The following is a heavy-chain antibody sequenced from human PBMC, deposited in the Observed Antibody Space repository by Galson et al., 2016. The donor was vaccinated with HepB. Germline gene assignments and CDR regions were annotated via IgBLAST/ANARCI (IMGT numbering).Heavy chain of an antibody. V-gene: IGHV1-46*01. J-gene: IGHJ4*02. CDR3: ARVPFYSSSLFDY. Sequence: SVKVSCKASGYTFTRNYMHWVRQAPGQGLEWMGIINPSSGSTTYAQKFQGRVTMTRDTSTSTVYMELSSLRSEDTAVYYCARVPFYSSSLFDYWGQGTLVTVSS. D-gene: IGHD6-13*01. CDR2: INPSSGST. CDR1: GYTFTRNY.